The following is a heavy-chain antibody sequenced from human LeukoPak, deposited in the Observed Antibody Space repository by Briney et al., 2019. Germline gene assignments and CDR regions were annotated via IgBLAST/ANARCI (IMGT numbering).Heavy chain of an antibody. CDR2: INHSGST. D-gene: IGHD3-9*01. V-gene: IGHV4-34*01. CDR1: GGSFSGYY. J-gene: IGHJ6*03. CDR3: ARGGIHYDILTGYYFHYYYYMDV. Sequence: SETLSLTCAVYGGSFSGYYWSWIRQPPGKGLEWIGEINHSGSTNYNPSLKSRVTISVDTSKNQFSLKLSSVTAADTAVYYCARGGIHYDILTGYYFHYYYYMDVWGKGTTVTISS.